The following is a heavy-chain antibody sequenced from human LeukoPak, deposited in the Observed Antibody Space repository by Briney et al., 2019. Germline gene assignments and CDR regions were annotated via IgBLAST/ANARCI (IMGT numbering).Heavy chain of an antibody. Sequence: GGSLRLSCGASGFTFGTYGVHWVRQAPGKGLEWVAGITHDGDKKYYRDSVEGRFTISRDNSQNTLHLLVNSLRTDDTAVYYCARDMGTGQCSSSSCYAFDYWGQGTLVIVSS. CDR1: GFTFGTYG. J-gene: IGHJ4*02. CDR2: ITHDGDKK. CDR3: ARDMGTGQCSSSSCYAFDY. V-gene: IGHV3-30*03. D-gene: IGHD2-2*03.